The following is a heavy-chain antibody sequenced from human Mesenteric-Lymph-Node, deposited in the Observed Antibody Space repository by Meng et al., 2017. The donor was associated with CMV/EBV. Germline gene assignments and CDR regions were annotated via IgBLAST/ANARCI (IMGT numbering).Heavy chain of an antibody. D-gene: IGHD2-2*02. J-gene: IGHJ5*02. CDR2: ISSSSSII. CDR1: EFTLSDYN. CDR3: ATRGEYCSSTSCYTGWFDP. Sequence: GESLKISCAASEFTLSDYNMHWVRQAPGKGLEWLSYISSSSSIIYYADSVKGRFTISRDNAKNSLYLQMNSLRAEDTAVYYCATRGEYCSSTSCYTGWFDPWGQGTLVTVSS. V-gene: IGHV3-48*04.